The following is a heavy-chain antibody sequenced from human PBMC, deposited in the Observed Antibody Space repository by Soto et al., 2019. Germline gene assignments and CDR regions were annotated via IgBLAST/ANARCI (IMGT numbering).Heavy chain of an antibody. J-gene: IGHJ5*02. CDR3: LIQMVRAVAGPRHFFDP. CDR1: GYCLTSYW. V-gene: IGHV5-51*01. D-gene: IGHD6-13*01. CDR2: IYPGDSDT. Sequence: GESLKIASKGYGYCLTSYWIGWVRQMPGKGLEWMGIIYPGDSDTRYSPSFQGQVTISADKSISTAYLQWSSLKASDTAMYYCLIQMVRAVAGPRHFFDPWLLGSLV.